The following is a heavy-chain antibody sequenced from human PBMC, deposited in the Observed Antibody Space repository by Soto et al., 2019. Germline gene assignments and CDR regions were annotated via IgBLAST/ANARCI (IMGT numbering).Heavy chain of an antibody. D-gene: IGHD3-9*01. CDR3: AKELGYDILTGPFDY. CDR2: ISYDGSNK. J-gene: IGHJ4*02. CDR1: GFTFSSYG. V-gene: IGHV3-30*18. Sequence: GGSLRLSCAASGFTFSSYGMHWVRQAPGKGLEWVAVISYDGSNKYYADSVKGRFTISRDNSKNTLYLQMNSLRAEDTAVYYCAKELGYDILTGPFDYWGQGTLVTVSS.